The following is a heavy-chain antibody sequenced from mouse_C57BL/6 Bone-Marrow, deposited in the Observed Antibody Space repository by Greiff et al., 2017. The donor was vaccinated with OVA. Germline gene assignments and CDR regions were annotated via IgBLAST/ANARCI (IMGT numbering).Heavy chain of an antibody. CDR3: ARERDYDGAY. V-gene: IGHV1-81*01. D-gene: IGHD2-4*01. Sequence: VQLQQSGAELARPGASVKLSCKASGYTFTSYGISWVKQRTGQGLEWIGEIYPRGGNTYYNEKFKGKATLTADKSSSTAYMELRSLTSEDSAVYFCARERDYDGAYWGQGTLVTVSA. J-gene: IGHJ3*01. CDR2: IYPRGGNT. CDR1: GYTFTSYG.